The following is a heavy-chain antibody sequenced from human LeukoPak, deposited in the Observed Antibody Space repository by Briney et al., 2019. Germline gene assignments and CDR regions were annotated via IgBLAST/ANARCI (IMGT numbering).Heavy chain of an antibody. CDR2: IYPGDSDT. CDR1: GYSFTSYW. D-gene: IGHD2-15*01. J-gene: IGHJ4*02. Sequence: GESLKISCKGCGYSFTSYWIGWVRQMPGKGLEWMGIIYPGDSDTRYSPSFQGQVTISADKSISTAYLQWSSLKASDTAMYYCARPYCSGGSCYSGYFDYWGQGTLVTVSS. V-gene: IGHV5-51*01. CDR3: ARPYCSGGSCYSGYFDY.